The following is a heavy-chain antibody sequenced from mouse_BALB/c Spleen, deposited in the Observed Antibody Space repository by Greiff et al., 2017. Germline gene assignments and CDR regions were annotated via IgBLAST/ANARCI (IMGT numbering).Heavy chain of an antibody. CDR1: GFTFSSYA. V-gene: IGHV5-9-3*01. J-gene: IGHJ4*01. CDR3: ARRGKTGDAMDY. CDR2: ISSGGSYT. Sequence: EVKLEESGGGLVKPGGSLKLSCAASGFTFSSYAMSWVRQTPEKRLEWVATISSGGSYTYYPDSVKGRFTISRDNAKNTLYLQMSSLRSEDTAMYYCARRGKTGDAMDYWGQGTSVTVSS. D-gene: IGHD4-1*01.